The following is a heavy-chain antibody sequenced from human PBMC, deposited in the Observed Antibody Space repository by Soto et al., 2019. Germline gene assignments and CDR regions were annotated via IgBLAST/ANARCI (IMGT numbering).Heavy chain of an antibody. CDR3: ARGGGGMTTVTTAIDY. D-gene: IGHD4-17*01. Sequence: SETLSLTCAVYGGSFSGYYWSWIRQPPGKGLEWIGEINHSGSTNYNPSLKSGVTISVDTSKNQFSLKLSSLTAADTAVYYCARGGGGMTTVTTAIDYWGQGTLVTVSS. V-gene: IGHV4-34*01. J-gene: IGHJ4*02. CDR1: GGSFSGYY. CDR2: INHSGST.